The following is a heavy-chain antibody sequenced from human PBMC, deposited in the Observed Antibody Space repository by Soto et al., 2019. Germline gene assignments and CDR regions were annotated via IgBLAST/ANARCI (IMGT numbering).Heavy chain of an antibody. D-gene: IGHD5-12*01. V-gene: IGHV1-69*01. Sequence: QVQLVQSGAEVKKPGSSVKVSCKASGGTFSSFGFNWVRQAPGQGLEWMGGIIPLFGTANYAEKFQGRVTISADEGTSTASMELIGLRSEDTAIYYWARDRSMDGYKSRSFEYWGQGTLVTVS. CDR2: IIPLFGTA. CDR3: ARDRSMDGYKSRSFEY. CDR1: GGTFSSFG. J-gene: IGHJ4*02.